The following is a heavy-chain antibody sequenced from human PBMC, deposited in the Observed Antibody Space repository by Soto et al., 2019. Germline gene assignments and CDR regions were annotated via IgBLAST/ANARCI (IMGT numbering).Heavy chain of an antibody. Sequence: PSETLSLTCTVSGGSINSGDYHWTWIRQPPGKGLEWIGYIFHGGSTYYNPSLRSRVTISVDRSRTQFSLKMSSVTAADTAVYYCARGRVVVPAAVMFNCLDPWGQGALVTVSS. J-gene: IGHJ5*02. CDR1: GGSINSGDYH. D-gene: IGHD2-2*01. CDR2: IFHGGST. V-gene: IGHV4-30-2*01. CDR3: ARGRVVVPAAVMFNCLDP.